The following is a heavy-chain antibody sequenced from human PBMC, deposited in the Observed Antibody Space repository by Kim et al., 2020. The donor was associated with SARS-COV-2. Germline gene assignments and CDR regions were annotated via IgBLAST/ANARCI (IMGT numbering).Heavy chain of an antibody. D-gene: IGHD3-9*01. CDR2: ISSSSSYI. V-gene: IGHV3-21*01. CDR1: GFTFSSYS. J-gene: IGHJ6*02. CDR3: ARAYYDILTGDYYGMDV. Sequence: GGSLRLSCAASGFTFSSYSMNWVRQAPGKGLEWVSSISSSSSYIYYADSVKGRFTISRDNAKNSLYLQMNSLRAKDTAVYYCARAYYDILTGDYYGMDVWGQGTTVTVSS.